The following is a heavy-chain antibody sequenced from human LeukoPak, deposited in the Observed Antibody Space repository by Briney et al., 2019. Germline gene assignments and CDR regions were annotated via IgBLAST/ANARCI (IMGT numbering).Heavy chain of an antibody. CDR3: ATDYKFVDYYGGTGTYAFDL. Sequence: SVKVSFKASGFTFTNSGMQRVRQARGQRLEWIGWIVVGSSKSKYAQKFQERVTITRDMSTSTAYMELSSLRSEDTAVYYCATDYKFVDYYGGTGTYAFDLWGQGTMVTVSS. V-gene: IGHV1-58*02. CDR2: IVVGSSKS. D-gene: IGHD4-23*01. J-gene: IGHJ3*01. CDR1: GFTFTNSG.